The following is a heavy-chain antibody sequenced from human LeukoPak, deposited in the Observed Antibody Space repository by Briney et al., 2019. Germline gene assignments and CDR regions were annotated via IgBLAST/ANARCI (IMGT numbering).Heavy chain of an antibody. CDR3: ARSSEWPFFDY. CDR1: GGSISSYY. Sequence: SETLSLTCSVSGGSISSYYWSWIRQPPGKGLEWIGYMYYSGGTNYNPSLKSRVTISVETSKNQFSLKLSSVTAADTAVYYCARSSEWPFFDYWGQGTLVTVSS. D-gene: IGHD6-19*01. V-gene: IGHV4-59*01. J-gene: IGHJ4*02. CDR2: MYYSGGT.